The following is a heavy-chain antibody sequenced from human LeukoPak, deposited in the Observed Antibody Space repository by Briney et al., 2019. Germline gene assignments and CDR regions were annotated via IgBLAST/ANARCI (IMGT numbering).Heavy chain of an antibody. CDR2: ISAYNGNT. J-gene: IGHJ4*02. V-gene: IGHV1-18*01. CDR1: GYTFTSYG. Sequence: GASVKVSCKASGYTFTSYGISWVRQAPGQGLEWMGWISAYNGNTNYAQKLQGRVTMTTDTSTSTAYMELRSLRSDDTAVYYCARDTDDSSGYYLVDYWGQGTLVTVSS. D-gene: IGHD3-22*01. CDR3: ARDTDDSSGYYLVDY.